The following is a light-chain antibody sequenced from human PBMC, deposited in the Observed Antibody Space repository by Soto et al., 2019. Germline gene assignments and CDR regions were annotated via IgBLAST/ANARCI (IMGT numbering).Light chain of an antibody. Sequence: EIVMTQSPATLSVSPGERVTLSCRASQSVFTNLAWHQQKPGQAPRLLIYATSTRATGVTSRVSGSGSGTELTLTISSLQSADFVVYYCQQNNNWPYTLGQGTKLEIK. CDR1: QSVFTN. CDR2: ATS. J-gene: IGKJ2*01. CDR3: QQNNNWPYT. V-gene: IGKV3-15*01.